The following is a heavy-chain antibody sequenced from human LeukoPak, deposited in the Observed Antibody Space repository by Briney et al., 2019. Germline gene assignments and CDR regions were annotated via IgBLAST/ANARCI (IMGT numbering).Heavy chain of an antibody. Sequence: PSETLSLTCTVSGASISSGSYYWNWIRQPAGKGLEWIGRIFASGSTNYNPSLKSRVTISLDTSKNQLSLKLSSVTAADTAVYYCAREGRQYGTYDYWGQGTLVTVSS. J-gene: IGHJ4*02. CDR1: GASISSGSYY. V-gene: IGHV4-61*02. CDR2: IFASGST. CDR3: AREGRQYGTYDY. D-gene: IGHD2-2*01.